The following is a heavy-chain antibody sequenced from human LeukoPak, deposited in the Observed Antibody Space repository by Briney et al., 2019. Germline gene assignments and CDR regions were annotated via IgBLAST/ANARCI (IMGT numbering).Heavy chain of an antibody. CDR3: AKDIYSSSWPYYYYYGMDV. Sequence: PGRSLRLSCAASGSTFNNFGMHWVRQAPGKGLEWVAVILYDGSNKYYADSVKGRFTISRDNSKNTLYLQMNSLRAEDTAVYYCAKDIYSSSWPYYYYYGMDVWGQGTTVTVSS. CDR1: GSTFNNFG. D-gene: IGHD6-13*01. V-gene: IGHV3-30*18. CDR2: ILYDGSNK. J-gene: IGHJ6*02.